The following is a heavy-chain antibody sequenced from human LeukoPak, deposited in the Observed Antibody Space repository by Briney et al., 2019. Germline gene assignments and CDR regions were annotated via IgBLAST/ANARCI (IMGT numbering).Heavy chain of an antibody. CDR1: GFTFSSYA. D-gene: IGHD2-2*01. V-gene: IGHV3-23*01. Sequence: PGGSLRLSCAASGFTFSSYAMSWVRQAPGKGLEWVSAISGSGGSTYYADSVKGRFAISRDNSKNTLYLQMNSLRAEDTAVYYCAKNPPGVYCSSTSCQRSVPFRQTYYYYYGMDVWGQGTTVTVSS. CDR2: ISGSGGST. CDR3: AKNPPGVYCSSTSCQRSVPFRQTYYYYYGMDV. J-gene: IGHJ6*02.